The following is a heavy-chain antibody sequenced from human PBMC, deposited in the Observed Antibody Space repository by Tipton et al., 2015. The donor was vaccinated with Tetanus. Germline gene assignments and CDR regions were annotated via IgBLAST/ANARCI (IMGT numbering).Heavy chain of an antibody. D-gene: IGHD1-26*01. CDR1: GFTFTDYW. CDR2: IKQDGSEK. J-gene: IGHJ4*02. V-gene: IGHV3-7*01. CDR3: VAGGSCYGG. Sequence: SLRLSCAASGFTFTDYWMSWVRQAPGKGLEWVANIKQDGSEKYCVDSVKGRFTISRDNAKNSLYLQMNSLRAEDTALYYCVAGGSCYGGWGQGTLVTVSS.